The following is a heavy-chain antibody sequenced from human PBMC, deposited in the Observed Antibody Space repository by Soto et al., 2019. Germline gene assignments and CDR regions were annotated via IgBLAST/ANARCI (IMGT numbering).Heavy chain of an antibody. CDR3: ARFNYDSSGYYWFDP. V-gene: IGHV4-39*01. CDR2: IYYSGST. CDR1: GGSISSSSYY. J-gene: IGHJ5*02. D-gene: IGHD3-22*01. Sequence: QLQLQESGPGLVKPSETLSLTCTVSGGSISSSSYYWGWIRQPPGKGLEWIGSIYYSGSTYYNPSLKSRVTISVDTSKNQFSLKLSSVTAADTAVYYCARFNYDSSGYYWFDPWGQGTLVTVSS.